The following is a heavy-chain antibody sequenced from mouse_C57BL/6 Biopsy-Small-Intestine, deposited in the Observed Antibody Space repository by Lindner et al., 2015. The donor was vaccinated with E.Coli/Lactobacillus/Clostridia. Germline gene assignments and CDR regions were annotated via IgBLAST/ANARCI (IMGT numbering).Heavy chain of an antibody. V-gene: IGHV9-3*02. CDR2: INTNTGNP. CDR3: ARDVLRDRIWYFDF. CDR1: GYTFSSYA. D-gene: IGHD1-1*01. Sequence: VKVSCKTSGYTFSSYAMNWVRQAPGQGLEWMGWINTNTGNPTYAQGFTGRFVFSLDTSASTAYLHINSLKAEDTAVYYCARDVLRDRIWYFDFWGRGTLVTVSS. J-gene: IGHJ1*01.